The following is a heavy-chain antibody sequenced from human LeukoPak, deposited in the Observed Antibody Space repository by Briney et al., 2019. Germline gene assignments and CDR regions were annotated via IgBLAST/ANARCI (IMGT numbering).Heavy chain of an antibody. Sequence: ASVKVSCKASGYTFTSYGISWVRQAPGQGLEWMGWISAYNGNTNYAQKLQGRVTMTTDTSTSTAYMELSSLRSEDTAVYYCARSLSSSWYVTPMAYYYCYYGMDVWGQGTTVTVSS. V-gene: IGHV1-18*01. CDR3: ARSLSSSWYVTPMAYYYCYYGMDV. CDR2: ISAYNGNT. CDR1: GYTFTSYG. D-gene: IGHD6-13*01. J-gene: IGHJ6*02.